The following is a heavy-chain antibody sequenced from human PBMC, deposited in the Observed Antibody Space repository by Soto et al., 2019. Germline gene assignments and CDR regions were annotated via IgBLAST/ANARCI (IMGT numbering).Heavy chain of an antibody. CDR2: ITPFNGNT. CDR3: ASGRYDASGYFDY. D-gene: IGHD3-22*01. J-gene: IGHJ4*02. V-gene: IGHV1-45*02. Sequence: SVKVSCKASGYTFTGYGISWVRQAPGQALEWMGWITPFNGNTKYAQKFQDRVTFTGDTSLNTAYMELSSLRSDDTAMFYCASGRYDASGYFDYWGQGTLVTVSS. CDR1: GYTFTGYG.